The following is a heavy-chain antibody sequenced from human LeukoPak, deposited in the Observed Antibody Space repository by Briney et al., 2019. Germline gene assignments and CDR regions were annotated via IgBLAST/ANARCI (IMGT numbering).Heavy chain of an antibody. J-gene: IGHJ4*02. CDR3: ARGTGSGSYYHFDY. V-gene: IGHV1-46*01. Sequence: ASVKVSCKASGYTFTSYNMHWVRQAPGQGLEWMGIINPSDGNTRYAQRFQGRVTMTRDTSTSTVYMELSSLRSDDTAVYYCARGTGSGSYYHFDYWGQGTLLTVSS. CDR2: INPSDGNT. D-gene: IGHD3-10*01. CDR1: GYTFTSYN.